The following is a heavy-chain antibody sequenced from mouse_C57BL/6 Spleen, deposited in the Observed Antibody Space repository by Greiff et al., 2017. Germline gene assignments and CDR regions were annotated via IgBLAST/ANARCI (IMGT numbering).Heavy chain of an antibody. CDR3: ARYRVTRRLYYFDY. D-gene: IGHD2-2*01. CDR1: GYTFTSYW. Sequence: QVQLQQPGTELVKPGASVKLSCKASGYTFTSYWMLWVKQRPGQGLEWIGNINPSNGGTNYNEKFKSKATLTVDKSSSTAYMHLSSLTSEDAAGYYCARYRVTRRLYYFDYWGQGTTLTVSS. CDR2: INPSNGGT. J-gene: IGHJ2*01. V-gene: IGHV1-53*01.